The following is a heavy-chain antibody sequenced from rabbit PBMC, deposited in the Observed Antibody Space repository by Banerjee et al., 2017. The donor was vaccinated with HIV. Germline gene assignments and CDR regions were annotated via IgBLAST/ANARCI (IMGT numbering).Heavy chain of an antibody. CDR3: AREQGYDDYGAFKL. CDR2: INTSSGNT. Sequence: QEQLEESGGDLVKPEGSLTLTCTASGFSFNNKYVMCWVRQAPGKGLEWIACINTSSGNTVYATWAKGRFTISRTSSTTVALQMTSLTAADTATYFCAREQGYDDYGAFKLWGQGTLVTVS. V-gene: IGHV1S45*01. CDR1: GFSFNNKYV. D-gene: IGHD2-1*01. J-gene: IGHJ4*01.